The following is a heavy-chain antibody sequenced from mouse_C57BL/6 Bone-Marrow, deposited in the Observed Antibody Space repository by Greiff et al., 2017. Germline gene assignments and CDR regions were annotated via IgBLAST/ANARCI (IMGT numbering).Heavy chain of an antibody. Sequence: LVESGASVKISCQASGYAFSSSWMNWVKQRPGTGLEWIGRIYPGDGDTNYNGKFKGKATLTADKSSSTAYMQLSSLTSEDSAVYFCARWLLPYYFDYWGQGTTLTVSS. V-gene: IGHV1-82*01. CDR3: ARWLLPYYFDY. J-gene: IGHJ2*01. CDR1: GYAFSSSW. D-gene: IGHD2-3*01. CDR2: IYPGDGDT.